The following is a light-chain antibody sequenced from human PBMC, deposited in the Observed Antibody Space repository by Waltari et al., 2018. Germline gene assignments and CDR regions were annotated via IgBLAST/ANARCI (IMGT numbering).Light chain of an antibody. CDR2: KTS. V-gene: IGKV1-5*03. J-gene: IGKJ3*01. CDR1: QNINGW. CDR3: QQYNNFLFT. Sequence: DIQMTQSPSTLSASIGDRVTITCRVSQNINGWLAWYQQRPGNAPKLLIYKTSNLETGVPSRFSGSGSGTEFTLTISSLQPEDFATYYCQQYNNFLFTFGPGTKVDI.